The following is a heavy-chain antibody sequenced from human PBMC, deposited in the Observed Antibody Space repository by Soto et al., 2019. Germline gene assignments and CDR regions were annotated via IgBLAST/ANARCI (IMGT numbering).Heavy chain of an antibody. V-gene: IGHV1-18*01. D-gene: IGHD2-15*01. CDR2: ISAYNGNT. J-gene: IGHJ4*02. CDR3: ARAVQGCSGGSCYSPLDY. Sequence: QVQLVQSGAEVKKPGASVKVSCKASGYTFTSYGISWVRQAPGQGLEWMGWISAYNGNTNYAQKLQGRVTMTTDTSTSTAYMELRSLRSDDTAVYYFARAVQGCSGGSCYSPLDYWGQGALVTVSS. CDR1: GYTFTSYG.